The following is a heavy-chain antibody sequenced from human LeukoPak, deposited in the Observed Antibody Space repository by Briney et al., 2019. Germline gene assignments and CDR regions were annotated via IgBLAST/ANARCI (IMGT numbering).Heavy chain of an antibody. CDR3: ARAPPLRGSWFDP. CDR1: GYTFTGYY. Sequence: ASVKVSCKASGYTFTGYYMHWVRQAPGQGLEWMGWINPNSGGTNYAQKFQGRVTMTRDTSISTAYMELSRLRSDDTAVYYCARAPPLRGSWFDPWGQGTLVTVSS. V-gene: IGHV1-2*02. CDR2: INPNSGGT. J-gene: IGHJ5*02. D-gene: IGHD3-10*01.